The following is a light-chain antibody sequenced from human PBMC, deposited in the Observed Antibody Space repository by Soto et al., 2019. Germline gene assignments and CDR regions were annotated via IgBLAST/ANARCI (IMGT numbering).Light chain of an antibody. CDR1: QSVSNW. CDR3: QQSDSTPST. V-gene: IGKV1-5*01. CDR2: DAS. J-gene: IGKJ5*01. Sequence: DIQMTQSPSPLSASVGDRVTIPCRASQSVSNWLAWYQQKPGKAPNLLIYDASTLQSGVTARFSGSGSGSEVTLTVSRLQPEDFATYNCQQSDSTPSTVGQGTRRESK.